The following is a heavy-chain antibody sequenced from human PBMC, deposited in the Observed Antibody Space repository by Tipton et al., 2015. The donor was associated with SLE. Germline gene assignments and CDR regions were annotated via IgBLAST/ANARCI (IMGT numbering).Heavy chain of an antibody. CDR1: GYTFSTYG. V-gene: IGHV1-18*01. J-gene: IGHJ4*02. Sequence: QSGAEVKKPGASVRVSCKASGYTFSTYGISWVRQAPGQGLEWMGWISAYNGDTNYAQKFQGRVTMTTDTSTSTAYMELRSLRSDDTAVYYCAGWVGYCSGGSCFYWGQGTLVTVSS. D-gene: IGHD2-15*01. CDR2: ISAYNGDT. CDR3: AGWVGYCSGGSCFY.